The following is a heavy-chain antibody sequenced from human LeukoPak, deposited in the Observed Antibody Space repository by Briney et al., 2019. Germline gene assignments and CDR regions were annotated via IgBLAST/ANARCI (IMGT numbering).Heavy chain of an antibody. V-gene: IGHV3-21*04. D-gene: IGHD3-16*01. Sequence: GGSLRLSCVASGFAFNTYAMSWVRQAPGKGLEWVSSIRSSSTDIYYAGSVKGRFTISRDNSKSTLYLQMNSLSAEDTAIYYCARNIDEFVTSWPGFDYWGQGTVVTVSS. CDR3: ARNIDEFVTSWPGFDY. CDR1: GFAFNTYA. CDR2: IRSSSTDI. J-gene: IGHJ4*02.